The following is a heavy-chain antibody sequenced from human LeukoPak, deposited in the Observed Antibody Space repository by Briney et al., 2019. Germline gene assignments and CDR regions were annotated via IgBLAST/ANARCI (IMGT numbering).Heavy chain of an antibody. CDR1: GFTFSSYA. CDR3: ARSPGRIPYFDY. D-gene: IGHD2-21*01. Sequence: GGSLRLSCAASGFTFSSYAMHWVRQAPGNGLEWVAVISYDGSNKYYADSVKGRFTISRDNSKNTLYLQMNSLRAEDTAVYYCARSPGRIPYFDYWGQGTLVTVSS. V-gene: IGHV3-30-3*01. CDR2: ISYDGSNK. J-gene: IGHJ4*02.